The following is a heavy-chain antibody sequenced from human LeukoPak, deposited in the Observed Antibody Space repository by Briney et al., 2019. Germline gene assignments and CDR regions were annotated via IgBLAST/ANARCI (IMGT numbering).Heavy chain of an antibody. V-gene: IGHV4-4*07. Sequence: GSLRLSCTVSGGSVSTYYWSWIRQSAGKGLEWIGHISTSGSTTYNPSLKSRVTMSVDTSKNQFSLKLSSVTAADTAVYYCAREATIVGATIIWGQGTLVTVSS. D-gene: IGHD1-26*01. J-gene: IGHJ4*02. CDR2: ISTSGST. CDR3: AREATIVGATII. CDR1: GGSVSTYY.